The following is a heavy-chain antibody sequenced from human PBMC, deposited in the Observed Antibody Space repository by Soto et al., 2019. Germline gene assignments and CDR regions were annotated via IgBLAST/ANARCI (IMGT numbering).Heavy chain of an antibody. CDR2: INPNSGGT. CDR3: ARAATASNNWFDP. CDR1: GYTFTGYS. J-gene: IGHJ5*02. Sequence: ASVKVSCKTSGYTFTGYSVHWVRQAPGQGLEWLGWINPNSGGTDYAQKFLGRVILTRDVSITTAYMEVTSLRSDDTAVYYCARAATASNNWFDPWGQGTLVTVYS. D-gene: IGHD1-1*01. V-gene: IGHV1-2*02.